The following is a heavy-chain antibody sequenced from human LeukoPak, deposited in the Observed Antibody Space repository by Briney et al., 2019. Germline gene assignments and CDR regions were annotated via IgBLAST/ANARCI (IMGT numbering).Heavy chain of an antibody. J-gene: IGHJ4*02. V-gene: IGHV3-23*01. CDR1: GFTFSSYA. CDR3: ATSRTFDY. D-gene: IGHD1-1*01. CDR2: SSNSGSST. Sequence: GGSLRLSCAASGFTFSSYAMSWVRQAPGKGLEWVSISSNSGSSTHYAGSVKGLFTISRDNSKDTLYLQMSSLRVEDTAVYYCATSRTFDYWGRGTLVTVSS.